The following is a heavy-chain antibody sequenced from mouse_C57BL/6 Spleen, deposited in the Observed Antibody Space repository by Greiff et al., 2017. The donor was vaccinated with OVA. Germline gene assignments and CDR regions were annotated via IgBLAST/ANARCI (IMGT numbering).Heavy chain of an antibody. Sequence: QVQLQQSGAELVKPGASVKMSCKASGYTFTSYWITWVKQRPGQGLEWIGDIYPGSGSTNYNEKFKSKATLTVDTSSSTAYMQLSSLTSEDSAVYYCARQHYGSSYWYFDVWGTGTTVTVSS. CDR3: ARQHYGSSYWYFDV. CDR2: IYPGSGST. CDR1: GYTFTSYW. V-gene: IGHV1-55*01. D-gene: IGHD1-1*01. J-gene: IGHJ1*03.